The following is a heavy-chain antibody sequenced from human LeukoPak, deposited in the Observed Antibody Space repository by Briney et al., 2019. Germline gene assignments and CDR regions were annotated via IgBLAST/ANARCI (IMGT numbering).Heavy chain of an antibody. CDR2: ISSSGSTI. V-gene: IGHV3-11*01. CDR1: GFTVSSNY. CDR3: ARWNGDYGYYYYGMDV. J-gene: IGHJ6*02. D-gene: IGHD4-17*01. Sequence: GGSLRLSCAASGFTVSSNYMSWIRQAPGKGLEWVSYISSSGSTIYYADSVKGRFTISRDNAKNSLYLQMNSLRAEDTAVYYCARWNGDYGYYYYGMDVWGQGTTVTVSS.